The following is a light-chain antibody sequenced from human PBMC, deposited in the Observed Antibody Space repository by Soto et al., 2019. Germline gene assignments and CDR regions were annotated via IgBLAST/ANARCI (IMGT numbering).Light chain of an antibody. V-gene: IGLV3-21*04. CDR2: YDS. CDR1: NIGSKS. J-gene: IGLJ2*01. CDR3: QVWDSSSDRYVV. Sequence: SYELTQPPSGSVDPGKTARITCGGNNIGSKSVHWYQQKPGQAPVLVIYYDSDRPSGIPERFSGSNSGNTATLTISRVEAGDEADYYCQVWDSSSDRYVVFGGGTQLTVL.